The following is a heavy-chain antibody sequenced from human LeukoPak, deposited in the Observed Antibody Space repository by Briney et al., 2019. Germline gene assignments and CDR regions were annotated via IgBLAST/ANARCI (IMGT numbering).Heavy chain of an antibody. J-gene: IGHJ4*02. Sequence: SLRLSCAASGFTFSIYGMHWVRQAPGKGLEWVAVIWYDGSNKYYADSVKGRFTISRDNSKNTLYLQMNSLRAEDTAVYYCARDRGITMIVGDYWGQGTLVTVSS. CDR1: GFTFSIYG. CDR2: IWYDGSNK. D-gene: IGHD3-22*01. V-gene: IGHV3-33*01. CDR3: ARDRGITMIVGDY.